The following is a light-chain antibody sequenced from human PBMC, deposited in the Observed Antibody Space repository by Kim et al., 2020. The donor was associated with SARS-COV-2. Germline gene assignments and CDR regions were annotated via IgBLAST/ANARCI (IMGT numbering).Light chain of an antibody. CDR1: SSNIGTHYN. Sequence: VTISWTGSSSNIGTHYNVHWYQQVPGAPPKLLIYGNSNRPSGVPDRFSGSKSGTSASLVITGLQAEDEADYYCQSYDTSLSGPYIFGGGTKVTVL. J-gene: IGLJ1*01. V-gene: IGLV1-40*01. CDR2: GNS. CDR3: QSYDTSLSGPYI.